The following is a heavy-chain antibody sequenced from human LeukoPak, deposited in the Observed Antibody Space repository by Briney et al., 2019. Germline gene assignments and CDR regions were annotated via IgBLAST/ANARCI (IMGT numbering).Heavy chain of an antibody. CDR3: ASSGTYGDYVPQN. V-gene: IGHV3-21*01. CDR1: GGSISSYY. D-gene: IGHD4-17*01. CDR2: ISSSSSYI. J-gene: IGHJ4*02. Sequence: ETLSLTCTVSGGSISSYYWSWIRQPPGKGLEWVSSISSSSSYIYYADSVKGRFTISRDNAKNSLYLQMNSLRAEDTAVYYCASSGTYGDYVPQNWGQGTLVTVSS.